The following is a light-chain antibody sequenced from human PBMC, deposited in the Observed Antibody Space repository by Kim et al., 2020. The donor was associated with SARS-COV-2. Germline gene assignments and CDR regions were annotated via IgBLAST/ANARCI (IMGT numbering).Light chain of an antibody. Sequence: GARVTISCSGSPSSTGINYVYWYQQFPGTAPMPLIDRTDQRPSGVPDRFSGSKSGTSASLAISGLRSEDEADYYCATWDDSLSVQVFGGGTQLTVL. CDR3: ATWDDSLSVQV. J-gene: IGLJ3*02. V-gene: IGLV1-47*01. CDR2: RTD. CDR1: PSSTGINY.